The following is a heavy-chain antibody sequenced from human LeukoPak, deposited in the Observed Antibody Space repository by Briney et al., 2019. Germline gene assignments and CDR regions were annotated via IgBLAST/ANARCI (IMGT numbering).Heavy chain of an antibody. CDR3: TRVGYIDEGIDY. Sequence: GGSLKLSCVASGFPFSSYWMTWVRQAPGKGLEWVANIKQDGSKKSYVDSVKGRFTISRDNAKNSLYLQMNSLRAEDTAIYYCTRVGYIDEGIDYWGQGTLVTVSS. CDR1: GFPFSSYW. CDR2: IKQDGSKK. V-gene: IGHV3-7*04. J-gene: IGHJ4*02. D-gene: IGHD5-24*01.